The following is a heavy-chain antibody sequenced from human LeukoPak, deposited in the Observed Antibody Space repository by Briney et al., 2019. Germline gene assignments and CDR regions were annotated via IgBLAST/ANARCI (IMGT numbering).Heavy chain of an antibody. CDR3: ARKVRGDDY. Sequence: AASVKVSCKASGYTFTSYDINWVRQATGQGLEWMGGIIPIFGTANYAQKFQGRVTITADESTSTAYMELSSLRSEDTAVYYCARKVRGDDYWGQGTLVTVSS. CDR2: IIPIFGTA. CDR1: GYTFTSYD. V-gene: IGHV1-69*13. D-gene: IGHD3-10*01. J-gene: IGHJ4*02.